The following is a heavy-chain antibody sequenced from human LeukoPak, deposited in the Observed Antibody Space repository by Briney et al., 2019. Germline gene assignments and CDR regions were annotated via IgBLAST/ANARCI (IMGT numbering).Heavy chain of an antibody. CDR2: ISSYNGNT. Sequence: GASVKDSCKASGYTFTNYGINWVRQAPGQGLEWMGWISSYNGNTNYAQNLRGRVTMTTDTSTSTAYMELRSLRSDDTAVYYCARGAFTIFGVVVSEFDYWGQGTLVTVSS. CDR3: ARGAFTIFGVVVSEFDY. CDR1: GYTFTNYG. J-gene: IGHJ4*02. V-gene: IGHV1-18*01. D-gene: IGHD3-3*01.